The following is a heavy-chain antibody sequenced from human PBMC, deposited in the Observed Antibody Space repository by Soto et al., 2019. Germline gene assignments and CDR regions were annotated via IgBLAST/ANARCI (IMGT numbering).Heavy chain of an antibody. J-gene: IGHJ4*02. CDR1: GGTFSSYT. V-gene: IGHV1-69*08. CDR3: ARDSSQRDFDY. CDR2: IIPILGIA. D-gene: IGHD6-19*01. Sequence: QVQLVQSGAEVKKPGSSVKVSCKAAGGTFSSYTISWVRQAPGQGLEWMGRIIPILGIANYAQKFQGRVTITADKSTSTAYMELSSLRSEDTAVYYCARDSSQRDFDYWGQGTLVTVSS.